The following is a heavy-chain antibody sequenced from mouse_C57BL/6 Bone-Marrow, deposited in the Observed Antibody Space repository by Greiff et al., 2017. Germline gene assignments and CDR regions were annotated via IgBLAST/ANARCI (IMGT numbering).Heavy chain of an antibody. CDR3: SSPTGAYYALDY. J-gene: IGHJ4*01. Sequence: EVQLVESGGGLVQPGGSLKLSCAASGFTFSDYYMYWVRQTPEKRLEWVAYISNGGGSTYYPDTVKGRFTISRDNAKNTLYLQMSRLKSEDTAMFDCSSPTGAYYALDYWGQGTSVTVAS. CDR1: GFTFSDYY. CDR2: ISNGGGST. D-gene: IGHD4-1*02. V-gene: IGHV5-12*01.